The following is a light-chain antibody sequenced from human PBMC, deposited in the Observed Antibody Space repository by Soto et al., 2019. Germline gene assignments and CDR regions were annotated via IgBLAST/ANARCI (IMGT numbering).Light chain of an antibody. V-gene: IGLV1-40*01. CDR3: QSYDSSISGHVV. Sequence: QSVLTQPPSLSGAPGQRITISCTGTSSNLGAAFAVQWYQQLPGAAPKLLIYYNNNRPSGVPDRFSGSKSGTSAFLAITGLQADDESDYSCQSYDSSISGHVVFGGGTKLTVL. CDR1: SSNLGAAFA. CDR2: YNN. J-gene: IGLJ2*01.